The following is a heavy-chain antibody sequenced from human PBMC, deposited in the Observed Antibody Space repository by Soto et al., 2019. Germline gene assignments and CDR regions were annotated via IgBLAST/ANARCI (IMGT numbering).Heavy chain of an antibody. CDR1: GFTFSSYW. D-gene: IGHD3-3*01. CDR3: ARVHRSVLRFLEWGWGYFDY. V-gene: IGHV3-74*01. J-gene: IGHJ4*02. Sequence: GGSLRLSCAASGFTFSSYWMHWVRQAPGKGLVWVSRINSDGSSTSYADSVKGRFTISRDNAKNTLYLQMNSLRAEDTAVYYCARVHRSVLRFLEWGWGYFDYWGQGTLVTVSS. CDR2: INSDGSST.